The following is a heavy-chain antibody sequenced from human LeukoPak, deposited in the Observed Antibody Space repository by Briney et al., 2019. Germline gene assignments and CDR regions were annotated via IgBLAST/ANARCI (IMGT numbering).Heavy chain of an antibody. J-gene: IGHJ4*02. D-gene: IGHD1-26*01. V-gene: IGHV3-20*04. CDR3: ARGGVGATTGFDY. Sequence: RGSLRLSCADSGFTFYDYGMSWVRQTPRKGVEWVSGINWNGGSTGYADSVKGRFTISRDNAKNSLYLKMNSLRAEDTALYYCARGGVGATTGFDYWGQGTLVTVSS. CDR2: INWNGGST. CDR1: GFTFYDYG.